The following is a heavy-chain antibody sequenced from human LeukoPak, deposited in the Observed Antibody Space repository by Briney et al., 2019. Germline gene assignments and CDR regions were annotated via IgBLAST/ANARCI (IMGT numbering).Heavy chain of an antibody. CDR3: ARGGGYASPIGY. CDR1: GGSLSTYY. D-gene: IGHD5-12*01. J-gene: IGHJ4*02. Sequence: SETLSLTCTLCGGSLSTYYWIWIRQPPPTGLEWIGYIYHSGSTNYNPSLKSRVTISVDTAKNQFSLKLSSVTAADTAVYYCARGGGYASPIGYWGQGALVTVSS. CDR2: IYHSGST. V-gene: IGHV4-59*01.